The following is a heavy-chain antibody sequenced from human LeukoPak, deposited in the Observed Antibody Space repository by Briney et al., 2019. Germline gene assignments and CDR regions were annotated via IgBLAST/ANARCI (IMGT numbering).Heavy chain of an antibody. D-gene: IGHD4-17*01. Sequence: HAGGSLRLSCAASGFTFNSYAMSWVRQPPGKGMEWVSAISGSGGSTYYADSVKGRFTISRDNSKKTLYLQMNSLRAEDTGVYYCAKEGTVPYFDYWGQGTLVTVSS. CDR3: AKEGTVPYFDY. V-gene: IGHV3-23*01. J-gene: IGHJ4*02. CDR1: GFTFNSYA. CDR2: ISGSGGST.